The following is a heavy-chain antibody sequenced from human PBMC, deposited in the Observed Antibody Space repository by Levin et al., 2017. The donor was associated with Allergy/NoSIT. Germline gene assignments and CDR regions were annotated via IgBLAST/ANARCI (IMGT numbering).Heavy chain of an antibody. CDR2: INSDGSST. Sequence: LSLTCAASGFTFSSYWMHWVRQAPGKGLVWVSRINSDGSSTSYADSVKGRFTISRDNAKNTLYLQMNSLRAEDTAVYYCARDGIVVAGTLGDYWGQGTLVTVSS. D-gene: IGHD6-19*01. J-gene: IGHJ4*02. V-gene: IGHV3-74*01. CDR3: ARDGIVVAGTLGDY. CDR1: GFTFSSYW.